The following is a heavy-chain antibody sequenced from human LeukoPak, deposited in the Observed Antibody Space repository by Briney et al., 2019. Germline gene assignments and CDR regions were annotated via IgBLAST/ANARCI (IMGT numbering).Heavy chain of an antibody. J-gene: IGHJ4*02. Sequence: GASVKVSCKVSGYSLTELSMHWVRQAPGQGLEWMGWISVYKGNTNYAQKLQGRVTMTTDTSTSTAYMELRSLRSDDTAVYYCARSLVGVIPLQDYWGQGTLVTVSS. CDR1: GYSLTELS. CDR2: ISVYKGNT. CDR3: ARSLVGVIPLQDY. V-gene: IGHV1-18*01. D-gene: IGHD3-16*02.